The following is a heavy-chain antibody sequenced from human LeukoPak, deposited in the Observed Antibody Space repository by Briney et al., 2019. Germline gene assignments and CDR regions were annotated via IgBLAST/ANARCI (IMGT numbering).Heavy chain of an antibody. J-gene: IGHJ6*01. CDR2: ISSSSSYI. D-gene: IGHD2-2*01. Sequence: GGSLRLSCAASGFTFSSYSMNWVRQAPGKGLEWVSSISSSSSYIYYADSVKGRFTISGDNAKNSLYLQMNSLRAEDTAVYYCGLYCSSTSCYAGSSYYGMDVWGQGTTVTVSS. V-gene: IGHV3-21*01. CDR1: GFTFSSYS. CDR3: GLYCSSTSCYAGSSYYGMDV.